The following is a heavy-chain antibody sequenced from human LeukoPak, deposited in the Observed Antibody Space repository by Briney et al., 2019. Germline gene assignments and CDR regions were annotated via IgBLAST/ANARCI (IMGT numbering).Heavy chain of an antibody. D-gene: IGHD1-26*01. V-gene: IGHV4-59*01. Sequence: SETLSLTCSVSDGSINSYYWNWIRRPPGKGLEWIGYIYYNGNTNYSPSLKSRVTMSVDTSKNLFSLKVSSVTAAGTAVYYCARDIVGVTRAFGYWGQGTLATVSS. CDR3: ARDIVGVTRAFGY. CDR2: IYYNGNT. J-gene: IGHJ4*02. CDR1: DGSINSYY.